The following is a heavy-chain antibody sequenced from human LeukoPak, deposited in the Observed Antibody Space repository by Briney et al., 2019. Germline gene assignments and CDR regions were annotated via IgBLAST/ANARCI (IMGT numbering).Heavy chain of an antibody. CDR1: DFTFSTYW. V-gene: IGHV3-74*01. CDR2: INTDGSST. CDR3: ARDRSGPDY. J-gene: IGHJ4*02. Sequence: QPGGSLRLSCAASDFTFSTYWMHWVRQAPGQGLVWVSRINTDGSSTAYADSVKGRFTISRDNAKNTLYLQMNSLRADDTAVYYCARDRSGPDYWGQGTLVTVSS.